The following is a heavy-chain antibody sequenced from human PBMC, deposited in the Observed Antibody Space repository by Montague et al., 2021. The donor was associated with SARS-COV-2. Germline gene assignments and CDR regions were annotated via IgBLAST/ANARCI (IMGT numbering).Heavy chain of an antibody. CDR1: GFTFSSYS. D-gene: IGHD1-26*01. V-gene: IGHV3-21*01. Sequence: SLRLSCAASGFTFSSYSMNWVRQAPGKGLEWVSSISSSSSYIYYADSVKGRFTISRDNAKNSLYLQMNSLRAEDTAVYYCARDRGGSYPLDYWGQGTLVTVSP. CDR2: ISSSSSYI. J-gene: IGHJ4*02. CDR3: ARDRGGSYPLDY.